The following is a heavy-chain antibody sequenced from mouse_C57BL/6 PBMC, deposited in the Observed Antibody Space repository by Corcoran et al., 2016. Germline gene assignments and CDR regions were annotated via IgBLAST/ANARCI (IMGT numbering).Heavy chain of an antibody. CDR2: INPNNGGT. J-gene: IGHJ2*01. CDR3: ARRGYYYGSSYDFDY. CDR1: GYTFTDYY. Sequence: EVQLQQSGPELVKPGASVKISCKASGYTFTDYYMNWVKQSHGKSLEWIGDINPNNGGTSYNQKFKGKATLTVDKSSSTAYMELRSLTSEDSAVYYCARRGYYYGSSYDFDYWGQGTTLTVSS. V-gene: IGHV1-26*01. D-gene: IGHD1-1*01.